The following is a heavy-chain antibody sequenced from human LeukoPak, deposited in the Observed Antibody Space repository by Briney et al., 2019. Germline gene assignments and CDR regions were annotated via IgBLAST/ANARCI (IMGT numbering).Heavy chain of an antibody. CDR2: IYPGDSDT. CDR3: ARHQGVFYDSISNMDY. Sequence: GESLKISCKGSGYSFTSYWIGWVRQMPGKGLEWMGIIYPGDSDTRYSPSFQGQVTISADKSISTAYLQWISLKASDSAIYYCARHQGVFYDSISNMDYWGQGTLVTVSS. CDR1: GYSFTSYW. J-gene: IGHJ4*02. V-gene: IGHV5-51*01. D-gene: IGHD3-22*01.